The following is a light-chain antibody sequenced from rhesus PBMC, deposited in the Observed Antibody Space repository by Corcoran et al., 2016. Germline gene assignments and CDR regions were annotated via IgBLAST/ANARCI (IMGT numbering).Light chain of an antibody. J-gene: IGKJ3*01. CDR3: LQGFSTPFS. CDR1: QGNSDD. V-gene: IGKV1-36*02. Sequence: DIQMTQSPSSLSASVGDRVTSTCRARQGNSDDLSWYQQKPGKAPKRLIYSAASLESGVPSRFSGSGSGTKFTLPLSSLQPEDFAASFCLQGFSTPFSFGPGTKL. CDR2: SAA.